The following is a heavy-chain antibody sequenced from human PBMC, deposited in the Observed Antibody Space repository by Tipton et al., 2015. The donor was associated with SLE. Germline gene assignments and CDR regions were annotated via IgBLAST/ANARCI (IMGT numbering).Heavy chain of an antibody. J-gene: IGHJ3*02. CDR3: AGLTYYSDSTGYYYEGGAFDI. D-gene: IGHD3-22*01. Sequence: TLSLTCTVSGGSISSGSYYWSWIRQPAGKGLEWIGRIYTSGSTNYNPSLKSRVTISVDTSKNQFSLKLSSVTAADTAVYYCAGLTYYSDSTGYYYEGGAFDIWGQGTMVTVSS. CDR2: IYTSGST. V-gene: IGHV4-61*02. CDR1: GGSISSGSYY.